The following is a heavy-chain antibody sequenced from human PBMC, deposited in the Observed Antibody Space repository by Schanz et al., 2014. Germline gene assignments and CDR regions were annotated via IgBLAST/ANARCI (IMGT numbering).Heavy chain of an antibody. V-gene: IGHV3-48*01. D-gene: IGHD5-18*01. Sequence: EVQLVESGGGLVQPGGSLRLSCAASGFSFSSYAMGWVRQAPGKGLEWVSYVSRSTPDIYYADSVKGRFTMSRDNAKNSVFLQMNSLRAEDTAVYYCARVALPGYSSPRDAFDIWGQGTMVTVSS. CDR1: GFSFSSYA. CDR2: VSRSTPDI. J-gene: IGHJ3*02. CDR3: ARVALPGYSSPRDAFDI.